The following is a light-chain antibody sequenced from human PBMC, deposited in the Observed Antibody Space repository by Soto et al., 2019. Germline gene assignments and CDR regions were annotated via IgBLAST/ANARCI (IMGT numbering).Light chain of an antibody. CDR1: SRDVGLYNP. J-gene: IGLJ3*02. CDR3: CSYVGSSILM. CDR2: EDN. Sequence: QSALTQPASVSGSPGQSITISCTGTSRDVGLYNPVSWYQQLPGKAPQLIIYEDNERPSGISDRFSGSKSGNTASLTISGLQDEDEADYYCCSYVGSSILMFGGGTKLTVL. V-gene: IGLV2-23*01.